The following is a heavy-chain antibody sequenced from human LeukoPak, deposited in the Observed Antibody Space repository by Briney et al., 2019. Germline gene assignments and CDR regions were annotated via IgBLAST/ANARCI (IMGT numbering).Heavy chain of an antibody. CDR2: INHSGST. CDR1: GGSFSGYY. D-gene: IGHD1-1*01. CDR3: ARGRSWKDY. Sequence: SSETLSLTCAVYGGSFSGYYWSWIRQPPGKGLEWIGEINHSGSTNYNPSLKSRVTISVDTSKNQFSLKLSSVTAADTAVYYRARGRSWKDYWGQGTLVTVSS. J-gene: IGHJ4*02. V-gene: IGHV4-34*01.